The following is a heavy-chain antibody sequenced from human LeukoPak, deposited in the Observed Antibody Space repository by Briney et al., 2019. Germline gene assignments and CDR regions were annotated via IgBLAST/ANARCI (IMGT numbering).Heavy chain of an antibody. D-gene: IGHD3-22*01. CDR1: GFTFDDYA. V-gene: IGHV3-9*01. CDR3: AKDMSYDSSGYSNWFDP. J-gene: IGHJ5*02. CDR2: ISWNSGSI. Sequence: QPGGSLRLSCAASGFTFDDYAMHWVRQAPGKGLEWVSGISWNSGSIGYADSVKGRFTISRDNAKNSLYLQMNSLRAEDTALYYCAKDMSYDSSGYSNWFDPWGQGTLVTVPS.